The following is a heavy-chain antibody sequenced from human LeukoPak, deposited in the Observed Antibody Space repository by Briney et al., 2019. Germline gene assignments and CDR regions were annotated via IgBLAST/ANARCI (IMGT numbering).Heavy chain of an antibody. Sequence: ASVKVSCKASGYDFINYGITWVRQAPGQGLEWMGWINSNNGKTEYIQTLQGRVTMTTDTATSTVYMELRSLRSDDTAVYFCARKGSPVAGKRNWFDPWGQGTLVIVSS. CDR3: ARKGSPVAGKRNWFDP. J-gene: IGHJ5*02. CDR2: INSNNGKT. CDR1: GYDFINYG. V-gene: IGHV1-18*01. D-gene: IGHD6-19*01.